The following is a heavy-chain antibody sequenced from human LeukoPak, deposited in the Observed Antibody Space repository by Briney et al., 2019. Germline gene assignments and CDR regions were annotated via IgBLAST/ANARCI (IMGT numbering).Heavy chain of an antibody. CDR3: ARDRRAGQSGYWFDP. V-gene: IGHV4-59*01. J-gene: IGHJ5*02. CDR2: IQYSGST. D-gene: IGHD3-22*01. Sequence: PSETLSLTCTVSGGSISSYYWSWIRQPPGKALVWLGYIQYSGSTYYNPSLKSRVTISVDTSKNQFSLKVTSVTAADTAVYYCARDRRAGQSGYWFDPWGEGTLVTVSS. CDR1: GGSISSYY.